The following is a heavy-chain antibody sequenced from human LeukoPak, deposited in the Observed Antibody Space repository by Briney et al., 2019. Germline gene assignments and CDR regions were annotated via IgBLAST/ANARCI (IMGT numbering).Heavy chain of an antibody. Sequence: PSQTQSLICTVSGGSVSSGSYYWTWIRQTAGKGLQWIGRIYFSGTTHYNPSLSSRVTISVDTSKNQFSLKLSSVSAADTAVYYCARGRTADYDQYYMDVWGTGTTVTVSS. CDR3: ARGRTADYDQYYMDV. CDR2: IYFSGTT. V-gene: IGHV4-61*02. J-gene: IGHJ6*03. CDR1: GGSVSSGSYY. D-gene: IGHD5-18*01.